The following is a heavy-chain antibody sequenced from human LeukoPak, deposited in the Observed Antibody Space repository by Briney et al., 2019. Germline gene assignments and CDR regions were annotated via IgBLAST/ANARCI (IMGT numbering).Heavy chain of an antibody. CDR3: AKRYDCSGPTRGPFDI. CDR2: ISGTGGST. J-gene: IGHJ3*02. D-gene: IGHD2-15*01. CDR1: GFTFNTCA. Sequence: GGSLRLSCAASGFTFNTCAMSWLWQAPGKGLEWVSAISGTGGSTYYADSVKGRFTISRDNSKNTLYLQMDSLRAEDTAVYYCAKRYDCSGPTRGPFDIWGQGTMVTVSS. V-gene: IGHV3-23*01.